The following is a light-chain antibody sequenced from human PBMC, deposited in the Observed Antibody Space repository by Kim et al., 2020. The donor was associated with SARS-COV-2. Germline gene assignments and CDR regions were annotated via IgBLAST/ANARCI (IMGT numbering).Light chain of an antibody. CDR2: DDG. J-gene: IGLJ2*01. V-gene: IGLV3-21*02. CDR3: QVWDNDSDHPVV. Sequence: PGLPARITWGGNNIGGKSVQGYPQRPGQAPTLVVHDDGDRPSGIPDRFSGSNSGNTATLTISRVEAGDEADYFCQVWDNDSDHPVVFGGGTQLTVL. CDR1: NIGGKS.